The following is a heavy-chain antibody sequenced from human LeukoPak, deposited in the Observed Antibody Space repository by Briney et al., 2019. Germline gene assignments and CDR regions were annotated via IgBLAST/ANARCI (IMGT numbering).Heavy chain of an antibody. J-gene: IGHJ4*02. Sequence: SQTLSLTCTVSGGSISSGSYYWSWIRQHPGKGLEWIGYIYYSGSTYYNPSLKSRVTISVDTSKNQFSLKLSSVTAADTAVYYCALSSSSWYPFDYWGQGTLVTVSS. CDR3: ALSSSSWYPFDY. CDR1: GGSISSGSYY. CDR2: IYYSGST. V-gene: IGHV4-31*03. D-gene: IGHD6-13*01.